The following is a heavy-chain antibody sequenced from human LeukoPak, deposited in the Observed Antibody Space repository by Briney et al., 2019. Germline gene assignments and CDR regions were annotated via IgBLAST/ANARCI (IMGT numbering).Heavy chain of an antibody. CDR1: GNTFNNYA. Sequence: ASVKVSCKASGNTFNNYAISWVRQAPGQGLEWMGWISAYNGNTNYAQKLQGRVTMTTDTSTSTAYMELRSLRSDDTAVYYCARGHMVPWDAFDIWGQGTMVTVSS. D-gene: IGHD2-21*01. J-gene: IGHJ3*02. V-gene: IGHV1-18*01. CDR3: ARGHMVPWDAFDI. CDR2: ISAYNGNT.